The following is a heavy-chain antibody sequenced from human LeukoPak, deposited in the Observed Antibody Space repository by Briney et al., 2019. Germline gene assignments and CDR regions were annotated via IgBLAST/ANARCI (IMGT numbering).Heavy chain of an antibody. V-gene: IGHV4-34*01. CDR1: GGSFSGYY. Sequence: PSETLSLTCAVYGGSFSGYYWSWIRQPPGKGLEWTGEINHSGSTNYNQSLKSRVTISVDTSKNQFSLRLSSVTAADTAVYYCARDRGAGTFMYFDYWGQGTLVTVSS. D-gene: IGHD6-13*01. J-gene: IGHJ4*02. CDR2: INHSGST. CDR3: ARDRGAGTFMYFDY.